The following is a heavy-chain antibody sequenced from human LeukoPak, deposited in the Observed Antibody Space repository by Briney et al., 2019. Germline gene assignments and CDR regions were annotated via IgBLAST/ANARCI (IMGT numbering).Heavy chain of an antibody. CDR2: ISSSSSYI. Sequence: GGSLRLSCAASGFTFSSYSMNWVRQAPGKGLEWVSSISSSSSYIYYADSVKGRFTISRDNAKNSLYLQMNTLRAEDTAVYYCARKYEDDAFDIWGQGTMVTVSS. J-gene: IGHJ3*02. CDR1: GFTFSSYS. V-gene: IGHV3-21*01. D-gene: IGHD2-8*01. CDR3: ARKYEDDAFDI.